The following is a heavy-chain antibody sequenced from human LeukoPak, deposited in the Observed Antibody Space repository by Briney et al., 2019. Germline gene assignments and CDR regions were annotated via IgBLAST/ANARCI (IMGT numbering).Heavy chain of an antibody. CDR2: ISGRGDST. CDR3: VKGPRPDITVAHTVEN. CDR1: GFIFSNYA. D-gene: IGHD6-19*01. J-gene: IGHJ4*02. V-gene: IGHV3-23*01. Sequence: QPGGSLILSCAASGFIFSNYAMSWVRQVPGRGLEWVSTISGRGDSTYVADSVKGRFTISRDNSKNSLYLQMNTVRAEDTAVYYCVKGPRPDITVAHTVENWGQGTLVTVSS.